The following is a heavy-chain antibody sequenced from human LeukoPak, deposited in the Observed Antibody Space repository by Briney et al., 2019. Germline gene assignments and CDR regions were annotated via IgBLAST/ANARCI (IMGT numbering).Heavy chain of an antibody. J-gene: IGHJ4*02. CDR1: GGSIGSGGYY. D-gene: IGHD3-22*01. V-gene: IGHV4-31*03. Sequence: PSETLSLTCTVSGGSIGSGGYYWSWIRQHPGKGLEWIGYIYYSGSTYYNPSLKSRVTISVDTSKNQFPLKLSSVTAADTAVYYCARTYYYDSSGYYGGLYFDYWGQGTLVTVSS. CDR2: IYYSGST. CDR3: ARTYYYDSSGYYGGLYFDY.